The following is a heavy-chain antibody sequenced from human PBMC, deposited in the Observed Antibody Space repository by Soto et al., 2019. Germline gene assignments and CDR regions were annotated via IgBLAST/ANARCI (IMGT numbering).Heavy chain of an antibody. D-gene: IGHD5-18*01. J-gene: IGHJ4*02. CDR3: AKLDTAVANFDY. V-gene: IGHV3-23*01. CDR2: ISGSGGST. Sequence: GKGLEWVSAISGSGGSTYYADSVKGRFTISRDNSKNTLYLQMNSLRAEDSAVYYCAKLDTAVANFDYWGQGTLVTVSS.